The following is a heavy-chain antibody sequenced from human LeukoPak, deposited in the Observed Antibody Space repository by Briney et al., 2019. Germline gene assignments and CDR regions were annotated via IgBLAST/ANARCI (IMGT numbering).Heavy chain of an antibody. CDR1: GGSISSYY. Sequence: SETLSLTCAVSGGSISSYYWSWIRQPPGKGLEWIGYIYYTGSTNYTPTPKSRATIPVATSKNQYSRKLTPVTAADRPVYYCARGGTELVAGTAVNRFAPWGQGTLVTVSS. J-gene: IGHJ5*02. V-gene: IGHV4-59*01. D-gene: IGHD2-15*01. CDR2: IYYTGST. CDR3: ARGGTELVAGTAVNRFAP.